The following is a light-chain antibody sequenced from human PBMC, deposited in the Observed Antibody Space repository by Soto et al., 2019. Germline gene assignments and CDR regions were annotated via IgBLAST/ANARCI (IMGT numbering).Light chain of an antibody. J-gene: IGKJ1*01. Sequence: EIVLTQSPGSLSLSPGERATLSCRASQSVDSRFFAWYQQRPGQAPRLLISGASRRATGIPDRFTGSGSGTDFTLTISGLEPEDFALYYCQQYDSSVTFGLGTKVEIK. V-gene: IGKV3-20*01. CDR1: QSVDSRF. CDR3: QQYDSSVT. CDR2: GAS.